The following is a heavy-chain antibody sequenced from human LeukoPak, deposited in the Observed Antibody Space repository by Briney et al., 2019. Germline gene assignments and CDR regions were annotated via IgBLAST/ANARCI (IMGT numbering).Heavy chain of an antibody. D-gene: IGHD6-19*01. J-gene: IGHJ6*02. Sequence: ASVKVSCKASGYTFTGYYMHWVRQAPGQGLEWMGWINPNSGGTNYAQKFQGRVTMTRDTSISTAYMELSRLRSDDTAVYYCARDRRTGYSSGWYLRDYGMDVWGQGTTVTVSS. CDR3: ARDRRTGYSSGWYLRDYGMDV. V-gene: IGHV1-2*02. CDR2: INPNSGGT. CDR1: GYTFTGYY.